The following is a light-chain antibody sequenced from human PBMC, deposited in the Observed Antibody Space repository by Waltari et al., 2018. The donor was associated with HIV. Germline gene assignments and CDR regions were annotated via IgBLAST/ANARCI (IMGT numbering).Light chain of an antibody. J-gene: IGLJ1*01. Sequence: QSVLTQPPSVSGAPGQRVTISCSGSGSNIRSNFVNWYQQLPVTAPRFLIYNDDRRPSGVPALFSGSKSGTTASLAISGLQSEDEAEYDCAAWDDTLNVYVFGSGTKVTVL. CDR1: GSNIRSNF. CDR2: NDD. V-gene: IGLV1-44*01. CDR3: AAWDDTLNVYV.